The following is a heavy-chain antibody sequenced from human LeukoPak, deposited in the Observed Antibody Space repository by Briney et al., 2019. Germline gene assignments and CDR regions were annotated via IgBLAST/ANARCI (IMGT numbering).Heavy chain of an antibody. J-gene: IGHJ4*02. D-gene: IGHD2-15*01. CDR1: GYTFTSYA. V-gene: IGHV1-69*13. CDR3: ARDRLAATQYYFDY. Sequence: SVKVSCKASGYTFTSYAMNWVRQAPGQGLEWMGGIIPIFGTANYAQKFQGRVTITADESTSTAYMELSSLRSEDTAVYYCARDRLAATQYYFDYWGQGTLVTVSS. CDR2: IIPIFGTA.